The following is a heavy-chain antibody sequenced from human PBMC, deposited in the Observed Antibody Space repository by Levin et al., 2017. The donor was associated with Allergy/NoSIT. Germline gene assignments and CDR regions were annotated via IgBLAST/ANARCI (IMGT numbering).Heavy chain of an antibody. D-gene: IGHD2-2*01. V-gene: IGHV3-23*01. CDR3: AKEDCSSTGCNYDYYYMDV. CDR1: GFTFSSYA. CDR2: ISGSAGST. Sequence: GGSLRLSCAASGFTFSSYAMSWVRQTPGKGLEWVSAISGSAGSTYYADSVKGRFTISRDNSKNKLYLQMNSLRAEDTAVYYCAKEDCSSTGCNYDYYYMDVWGKGTTVTVSS. J-gene: IGHJ6*03.